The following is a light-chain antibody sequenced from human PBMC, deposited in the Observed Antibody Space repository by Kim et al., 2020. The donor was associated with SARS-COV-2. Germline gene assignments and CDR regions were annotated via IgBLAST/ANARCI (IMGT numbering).Light chain of an antibody. CDR2: VNSDGSH. CDR3: QTWGTGIRVV. V-gene: IGLV4-69*01. J-gene: IGLJ2*01. CDR1: SGNSSYT. Sequence: VKLTCTLSSGNSSYTIAWHQQQPEKGPRYLMKVNSDGSHNKGDGIPDRFSGSSSGAERYLTISSLQSEDEADYYCQTWGTGIRVVFGGGTKVTVL.